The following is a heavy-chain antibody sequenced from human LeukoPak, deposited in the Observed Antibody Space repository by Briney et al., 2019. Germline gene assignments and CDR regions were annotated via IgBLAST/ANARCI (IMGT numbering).Heavy chain of an antibody. CDR3: VRVDF. CDR1: GFTFSSYS. Sequence: PGGSLRLSCAASGFTFSSYSMSWVRQAPGKGLEWVSSIRTGTGYIYYADSVRGRFTISRDNAKNSLYLEMNSLRAEDTAVYYCVRVDFWGQGTLVTVSS. J-gene: IGHJ4*02. CDR2: IRTGTGYI. V-gene: IGHV3-21*01.